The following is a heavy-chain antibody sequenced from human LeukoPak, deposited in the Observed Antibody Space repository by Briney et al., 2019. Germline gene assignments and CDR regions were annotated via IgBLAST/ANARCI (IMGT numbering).Heavy chain of an antibody. CDR2: IRYDGSNK. J-gene: IGHJ4*02. V-gene: IGHV3-30*02. D-gene: IGHD5-18*01. Sequence: PGGSLRLSCAASGFTFSNYGMHWVRQAPGKGLEWVAFIRYDGSNKYYVDSVKGRFTLSRDNSKNTLYLQMNSLRVEDTALYYCAKDGYGQEWQGPYYFDYWGQGTLVTVSS. CDR1: GFTFSNYG. CDR3: AKDGYGQEWQGPYYFDY.